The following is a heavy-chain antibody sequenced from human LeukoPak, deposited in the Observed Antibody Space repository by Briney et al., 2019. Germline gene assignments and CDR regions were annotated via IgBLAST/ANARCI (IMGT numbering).Heavy chain of an antibody. J-gene: IGHJ4*02. D-gene: IGHD2-2*01. CDR2: ISGYTGNT. CDR1: GYNFIGYG. V-gene: IGHV1-18*01. CDR3: AREPPYTGHCDITTCDVSRFDL. Sequence: ASVKVSCKASGYNFIGYGITWVRQAPGQGLEWLGRISGYTGNTKFAQKFQGRVGMTRDTSTSTVYMELRSLRLDDTGVYYCAREPPYTGHCDITTCDVSRFDLWGQGTLVTVSS.